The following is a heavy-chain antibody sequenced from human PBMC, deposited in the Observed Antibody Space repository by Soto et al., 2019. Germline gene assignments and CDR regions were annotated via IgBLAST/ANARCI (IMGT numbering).Heavy chain of an antibody. D-gene: IGHD2-21*02. CDR2: ISGGGGST. J-gene: IGHJ3*01. Sequence: EVQLLESGGGLVQPGGSLRLSCEASGFTFGNFGMNWVRQAPGKGLEWASGISGGGGSTYYADSVKGRFTISRDPSKNTIFLEMNSLRAEDTAVYYCAKGFIVVVTVIRPDDAFDVWGQGTLVTVSS. CDR1: GFTFGNFG. CDR3: AKGFIVVVTVIRPDDAFDV. V-gene: IGHV3-23*01.